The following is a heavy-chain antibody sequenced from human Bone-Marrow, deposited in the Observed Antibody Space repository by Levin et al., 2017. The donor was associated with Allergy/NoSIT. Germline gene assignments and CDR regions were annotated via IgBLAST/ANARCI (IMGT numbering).Heavy chain of an antibody. V-gene: IGHV3-23*01. J-gene: IGHJ4*02. CDR2: IRAGGDTT. D-gene: IGHD3-10*01. CDR3: AKARTITMVRGAAIDY. CDR1: GLTFSLYA. Sequence: GGSLRLSCDASGLTFSLYAMNWVRQAPGKGLEWVSAIRAGGDTTYYADSVKGRFSISRDNSKSTLFLQMNSLRVEDTVVYYCAKARTITMVRGAAIDYWGQGTLVTVSS.